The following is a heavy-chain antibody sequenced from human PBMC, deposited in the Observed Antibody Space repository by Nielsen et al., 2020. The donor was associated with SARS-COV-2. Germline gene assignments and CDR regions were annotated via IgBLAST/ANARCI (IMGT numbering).Heavy chain of an antibody. CDR2: ISYDGSTK. Sequence: GGPLRLSCAASGFTFSSHAMHWVRQAPGKGLDWVAIISYDGSTKYNEDSVKGRFTISRDNSKNTLYLQMNTLRAEDTAVYFCARETIEYTTSYFDYWGQGTLVTVSS. J-gene: IGHJ4*02. D-gene: IGHD6-6*01. CDR1: GFTFSSHA. V-gene: IGHV3-30*14. CDR3: ARETIEYTTSYFDY.